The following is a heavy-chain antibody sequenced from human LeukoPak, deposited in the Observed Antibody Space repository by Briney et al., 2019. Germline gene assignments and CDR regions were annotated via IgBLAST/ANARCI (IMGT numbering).Heavy chain of an antibody. CDR3: TTRRQDGW. D-gene: IGHD2-15*01. CDR1: GFTFSDAW. V-gene: IGHV3-15*01. CDR2: TKSKSDGGTI. J-gene: IGHJ4*02. Sequence: PGGSLRLSYVGSGFTFSDAWMSWVRQAPGKGLEWVGRTKSKSDGGTIDYAAPVKGRFTISRDDSRNTLYLQMNSLKTEDTAVYYCTTRRQDGWWGQGTLVTVS.